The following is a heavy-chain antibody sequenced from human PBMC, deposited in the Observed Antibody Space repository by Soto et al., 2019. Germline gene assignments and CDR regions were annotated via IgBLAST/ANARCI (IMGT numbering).Heavy chain of an antibody. D-gene: IGHD3-9*01. CDR3: ARDGVTLRYFDTEIYGMDV. J-gene: IGHJ6*02. CDR2: IWYDGSNK. V-gene: IGHV3-33*01. Sequence: QVQLVESGGGVVQPGRSLRLSCAASGFTFSSYGMHWVRQAPGKGLEWVAVIWYDGSNKYYADSVKGRFTISRDNSKNTLYLQMNSLRAEDTAVYYCARDGVTLRYFDTEIYGMDVWGQGTTVTVSS. CDR1: GFTFSSYG.